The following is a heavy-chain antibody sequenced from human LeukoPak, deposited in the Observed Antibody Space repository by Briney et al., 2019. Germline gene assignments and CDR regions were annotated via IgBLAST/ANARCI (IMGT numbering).Heavy chain of an antibody. Sequence: SETLSLTCTVSGGSISSGGYYWSWIRQHPGKGLEWIGYIYHSGSTYYDPSLKSRVTISVDRSKNQFSLKLSSVTAADTAVYYCARAQYCSSTSCYSDWFDPWGQGTLVTVSS. CDR1: GGSISSGGYY. D-gene: IGHD2-2*01. CDR2: IYHSGST. V-gene: IGHV4-30-2*01. CDR3: ARAQYCSSTSCYSDWFDP. J-gene: IGHJ5*02.